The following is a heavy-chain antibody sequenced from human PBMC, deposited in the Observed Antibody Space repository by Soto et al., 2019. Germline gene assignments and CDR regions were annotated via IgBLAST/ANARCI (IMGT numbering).Heavy chain of an antibody. J-gene: IGHJ4*02. V-gene: IGHV3-23*01. CDR3: AKKNWNYVNEYYFDY. Sequence: PGGSLRLSCAASGFTFSSYAMSWVRQAPGKGLEWVSAISGSGGSTYYADSVKGRFTISRDNSKNTLYLQMNSLRAEDTAVYYCAKKNWNYVNEYYFDYWGQGTLVTVSS. D-gene: IGHD1-7*01. CDR2: ISGSGGST. CDR1: GFTFSSYA.